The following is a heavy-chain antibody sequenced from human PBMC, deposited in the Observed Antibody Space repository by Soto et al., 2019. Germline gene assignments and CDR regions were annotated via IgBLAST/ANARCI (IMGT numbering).Heavy chain of an antibody. CDR3: ARDFERSGIGR. Sequence: PSQTRSLPWSVSAASITGADTYWYWFQKPPGKGLEWIGYIAYSGATYYLPSLRSRVSMSGDRSDNKFCLRLKSVTAADPAVYFCARDFERSGIGRWGQGTSVTVSS. J-gene: IGHJ4*02. CDR1: AASITGADTY. CDR2: IAYSGAT. D-gene: IGHD1-1*01. V-gene: IGHV4-30-4*01.